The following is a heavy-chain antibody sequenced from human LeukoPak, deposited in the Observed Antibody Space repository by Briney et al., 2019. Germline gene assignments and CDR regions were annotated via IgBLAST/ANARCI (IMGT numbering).Heavy chain of an antibody. Sequence: SVKVSCKASGGTFSSYAISWVRQAPGQGLEWMGGIIPIFGTANYAQKFQGRVTITADESTSTAYMELSSLRSEDTAVYYCARVKVVAATSPYYFDYWGQGTLVTVSS. V-gene: IGHV1-69*13. D-gene: IGHD2-15*01. CDR2: IIPIFGTA. J-gene: IGHJ4*02. CDR3: ARVKVVAATSPYYFDY. CDR1: GGTFSSYA.